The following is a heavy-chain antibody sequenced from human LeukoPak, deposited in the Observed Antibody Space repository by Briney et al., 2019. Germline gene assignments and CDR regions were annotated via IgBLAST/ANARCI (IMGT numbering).Heavy chain of an antibody. CDR3: VRGVGVSRFNYFDP. CDR2: IWYDASNK. V-gene: IGHV3-33*01. CDR1: GFTFSSFG. J-gene: IGHJ5*02. Sequence: PGGSLRLSCAASGFTFSSFGMHWVRQAPGKGLEWVAVIWYDASNKYYADSVKGRFTISRDNSKNTLYLQMNSPRDDDTAVYYCVRGVGVSRFNYFDPWGQGTLVTVSS. D-gene: IGHD1-26*01.